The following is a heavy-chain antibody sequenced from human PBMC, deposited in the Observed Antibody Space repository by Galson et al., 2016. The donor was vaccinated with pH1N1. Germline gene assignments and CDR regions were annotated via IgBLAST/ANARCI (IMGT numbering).Heavy chain of an antibody. D-gene: IGHD4-17*01. CDR1: GFSLSTSGMC. J-gene: IGHJ4*02. Sequence: PALVKPTQTLTLTCSFSGFSLSTSGMCVSWIRQPPGKALEWLALIDWDDDKYYSTSLKTRLTISKDTSKNQVVLTMTNMDPVDTATYYCVRFLYGDYSGYFDYWGQGTLVTVSS. V-gene: IGHV2-70*01. CDR3: VRFLYGDYSGYFDY. CDR2: IDWDDDK.